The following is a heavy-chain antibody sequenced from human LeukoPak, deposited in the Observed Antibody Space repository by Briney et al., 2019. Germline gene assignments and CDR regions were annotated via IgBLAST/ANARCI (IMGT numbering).Heavy chain of an antibody. CDR1: GGSISSGGYY. CDR3: ASRADFSKLPYFDY. CDR2: IYYSGGT. D-gene: IGHD4-11*01. J-gene: IGHJ4*02. Sequence: SETLSLTCTVSGGSISSGGYYWTWIRQHPGKGLEWIGYIYYSGGTYYNPSLKSRVTISVDTSKNQFSLKLSSMTAADTAVYYCASRADFSKLPYFDYWGQGTLVTVSS. V-gene: IGHV4-31*03.